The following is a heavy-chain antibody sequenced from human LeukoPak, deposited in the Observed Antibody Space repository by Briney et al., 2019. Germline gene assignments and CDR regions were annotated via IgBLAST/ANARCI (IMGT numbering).Heavy chain of an antibody. J-gene: IGHJ5*02. V-gene: IGHV3-30*18. D-gene: IGHD5-18*01. CDR2: ISYDGSYT. Sequence: PGRSLRLSCTASGFTFSHYGMHWVRQAPGKGLEWVALISYDGSYTYHPNSVRGRLTISRDNSKNTLYLQMNTLRPEDTAVYYCAKDVGYLTCRPHNWFDPWGQGTLVTVSS. CDR1: GFTFSHYG. CDR3: AKDVGYLTCRPHNWFDP.